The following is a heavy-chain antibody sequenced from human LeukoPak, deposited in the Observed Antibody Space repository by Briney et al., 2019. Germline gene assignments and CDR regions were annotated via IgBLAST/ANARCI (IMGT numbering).Heavy chain of an antibody. CDR3: ARRAGAAAGYYYYMDV. CDR1: GGSISSSSYY. D-gene: IGHD6-13*01. Sequence: SETLSLTCTVSGGSISSSSYYWGWIRQPPGKGLEWIGSIYYSGSTYYNPSLKSRVTISVDTSKNQFSLKLSSVTAADTAVYYCARRAGAAAGYYYYMDVWGKGTTVTISS. CDR2: IYYSGST. J-gene: IGHJ6*03. V-gene: IGHV4-39*01.